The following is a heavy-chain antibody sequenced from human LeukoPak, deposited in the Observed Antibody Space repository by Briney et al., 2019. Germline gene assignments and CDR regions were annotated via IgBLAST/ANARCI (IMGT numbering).Heavy chain of an antibody. V-gene: IGHV4-39*01. D-gene: IGHD6-19*01. Sequence: KPSETLSLACTVSSFSISSSSLYWGRLRQPPGKGLEWIGTIFYWRSTYYNPSIRSRVTMAVDTSTSQFPMRLSSVTAADTAVYYCARQEYISGQGFRNNWFDPWGQGSLVTVSS. CDR1: SFSISSSSLY. J-gene: IGHJ5*02. CDR2: IFYWRST. CDR3: ARQEYISGQGFRNNWFDP.